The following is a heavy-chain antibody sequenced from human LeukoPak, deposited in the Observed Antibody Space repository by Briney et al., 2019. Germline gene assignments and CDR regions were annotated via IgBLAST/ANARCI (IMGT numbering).Heavy chain of an antibody. CDR3: ARGTKNSYYYDSSGYRHYYYYYYMDV. CDR2: INWNGGST. CDR1: GFTFDDYG. Sequence: GGSLRLSCAASGFTFDDYGMSWVRQAPGKGLEWVSGINWNGGSTVYADSVKGRFTISRDNAKNSLYLQMNSLRAEDTALYYCARGTKNSYYYDSSGYRHYYYYYYMDVWGKGTTVTVSS. V-gene: IGHV3-20*04. J-gene: IGHJ6*03. D-gene: IGHD3-22*01.